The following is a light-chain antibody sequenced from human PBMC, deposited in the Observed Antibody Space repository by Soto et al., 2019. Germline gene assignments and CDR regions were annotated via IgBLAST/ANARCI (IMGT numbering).Light chain of an antibody. CDR1: ETIASY. V-gene: IGKV1-5*01. Sequence: DIQMTQSPSSLSASVGDRVTITCRASETIASYVNWYQQRPGKAPNLLIYDASTLESGVPSRFSGSGSGTEFTLTISSLQADDFATYYCQQYNTYSSWTFGQGTRVEI. CDR2: DAS. J-gene: IGKJ1*01. CDR3: QQYNTYSSWT.